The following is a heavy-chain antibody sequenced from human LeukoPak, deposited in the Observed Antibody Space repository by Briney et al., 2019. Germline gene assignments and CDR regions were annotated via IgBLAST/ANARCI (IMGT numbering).Heavy chain of an antibody. CDR2: IWYDGSNK. V-gene: IGHV3-33*01. Sequence: PGGSLRLSCAASGFTFSSYGMHWVRQAPGKGLEWVAVIWYDGSNKYYADSVKGRFTISRDNSKNTLYLQMISLRAEDTAVYYCAYGLTYYFDRSGYYLDYWGQGTLVTVSS. D-gene: IGHD3-22*01. J-gene: IGHJ4*02. CDR1: GFTFSSYG. CDR3: AYGLTYYFDRSGYYLDY.